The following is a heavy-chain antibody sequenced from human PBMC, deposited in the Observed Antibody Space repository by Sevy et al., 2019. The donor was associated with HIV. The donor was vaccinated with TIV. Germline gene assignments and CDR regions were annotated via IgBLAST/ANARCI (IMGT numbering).Heavy chain of an antibody. CDR1: GGSISSYY. CDR3: AGGGIVVVTAAHFDY. CDR2: IYYSGST. D-gene: IGHD2-21*02. J-gene: IGHJ4*02. V-gene: IGHV4-59*01. Sequence: SETLSLTCTVSGGSISSYYWSWIRQPPGKGLEWIGYIYYSGSTNYNPSLKSRVTISVDTSKNQFSLKLSSVTAADTAVYYCAGGGIVVVTAAHFDYWGQGTLVTVSS.